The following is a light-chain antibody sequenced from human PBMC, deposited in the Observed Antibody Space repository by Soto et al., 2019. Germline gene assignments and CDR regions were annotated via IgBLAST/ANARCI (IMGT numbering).Light chain of an antibody. CDR3: QQYKSYWT. CDR1: QSISSW. V-gene: IGKV1-5*03. CDR2: KAT. J-gene: IGKJ1*01. Sequence: DIQMTQSTSTLSASIGDRVTITCRASQSISSWLAWYQQKPGNAPKLLIYKATSSESGVSSRFSGSGYGTVFSLTISRLQPDESATYYCQQYKSYWTFGQGTKVEIK.